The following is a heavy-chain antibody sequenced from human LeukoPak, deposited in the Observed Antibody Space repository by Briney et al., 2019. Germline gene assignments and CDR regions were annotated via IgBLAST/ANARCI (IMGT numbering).Heavy chain of an antibody. CDR3: ARQTGSGLFILP. V-gene: IGHV4-39*01. J-gene: IGHJ4*02. D-gene: IGHD3/OR15-3a*01. Sequence: SETLSLTCTVSGGSISSSNYYWGWIRQPPGKGLEWIGSVAYSGSTYYNPSLKSRVTISVDTSKNQFSLKLSSVTAADTAVYYCARQTGSGLFILPGGQGTLVTVSS. CDR2: VAYSGST. CDR1: GGSISSSNYY.